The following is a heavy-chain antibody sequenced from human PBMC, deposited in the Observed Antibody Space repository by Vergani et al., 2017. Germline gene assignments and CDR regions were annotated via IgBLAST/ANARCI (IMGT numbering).Heavy chain of an antibody. J-gene: IGHJ4*02. CDR3: ARTTLRELYEFGELLATYFDY. CDR2: INAGNGNT. D-gene: IGHD3-10*01. CDR1: GYTFTSYA. Sequence: QVQLVQSGAEVKKPGASVKVSCKASGYTFTSYAMHWVRQAPGQRLEWMGWINAGNGNTKYSQKFQGRVTITRDTSASTAYMELSSLRSDDTAVYYCARTTLRELYEFGELLATYFDYWGQGTLVTVSS. V-gene: IGHV1-3*01.